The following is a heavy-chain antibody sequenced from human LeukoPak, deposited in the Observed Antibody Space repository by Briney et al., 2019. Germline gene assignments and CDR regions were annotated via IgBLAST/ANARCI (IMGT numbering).Heavy chain of an antibody. CDR3: AKGNRVTMIVVVIDY. J-gene: IGHJ4*02. D-gene: IGHD3-22*01. Sequence: GGSLRLSCAASGFTFSSYAMSWVRQAPGKGLEWVSAISGSGGSTYYADSVKGRFTISRDNSKNTLYLQMNSLRAEDTAVYYCAKGNRVTMIVVVIDYWDQGTLVTVSS. V-gene: IGHV3-23*01. CDR1: GFTFSSYA. CDR2: ISGSGGST.